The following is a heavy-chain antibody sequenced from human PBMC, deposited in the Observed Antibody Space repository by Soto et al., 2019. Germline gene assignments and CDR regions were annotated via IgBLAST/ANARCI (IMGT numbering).Heavy chain of an antibody. CDR3: ARDVAVAGTSWFDP. Sequence: ASVKVSCKASGYTFTSYGISWVRQAPGQGLEWMGWISAYNGNTNYAQKLQGRVTMTTDTSTSTAYMELRSLRSDDTAVYYCARDVAVAGTSWFDPWGQGTLVTVSS. CDR2: ISAYNGNT. D-gene: IGHD6-19*01. J-gene: IGHJ5*02. V-gene: IGHV1-18*01. CDR1: GYTFTSYG.